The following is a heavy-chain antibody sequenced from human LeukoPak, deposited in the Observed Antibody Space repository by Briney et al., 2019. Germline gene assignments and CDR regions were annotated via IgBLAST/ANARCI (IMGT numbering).Heavy chain of an antibody. CDR2: IYYSGST. CDR3: ASGAADGYNFGFDY. Sequence: SETLSLTCTVSGGSISSSSYYWGWIRQPPGKGLEWIGSIYYSGSTYYNPSLKSRVTISVDTSKNQFSLKLSSVTAADTAVYSCASGAADGYNFGFDYWGQGTLADVSS. J-gene: IGHJ4*02. D-gene: IGHD5-24*01. V-gene: IGHV4-39*07. CDR1: GGSISSSSYY.